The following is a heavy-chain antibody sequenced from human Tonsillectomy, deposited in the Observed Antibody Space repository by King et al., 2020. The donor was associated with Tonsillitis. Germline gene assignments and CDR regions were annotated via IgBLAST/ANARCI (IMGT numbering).Heavy chain of an antibody. CDR1: GVISSDHD. CDR2: IRDKDHDYAT. CDR3: VTYLSGSPI. D-gene: IGHD3-9*01. Sequence: VQLVESGGGLVQPAGSLRLSCAVSGVISSDHDMDWVRQAPGKGLEWVGRIRDKDHDYATQYAASVKGRFIISRDDSRDSLNLQMKSLKIEDTAIYYCVTYLSGSPIWGQGTLVIVSS. J-gene: IGHJ4*02. V-gene: IGHV3-72*01.